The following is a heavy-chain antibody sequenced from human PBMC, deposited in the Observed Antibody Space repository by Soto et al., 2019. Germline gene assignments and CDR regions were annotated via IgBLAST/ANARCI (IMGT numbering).Heavy chain of an antibody. CDR1: GFTFSSYW. CDR3: ARGWARLDP. CDR2: MKEAGSER. D-gene: IGHD3-16*01. V-gene: IGHV3-7*01. Sequence: EVQVVESGGGLIQPGGSLRLSCAASGFTFSSYWLTWVRQAPGKGLEWVANMKEAGSERYYLDSVKGRFPIARDNAKNSLYLQMNSLRAEDTAVYYCARGWARLDPWGQGTLVTVAS. J-gene: IGHJ5*02.